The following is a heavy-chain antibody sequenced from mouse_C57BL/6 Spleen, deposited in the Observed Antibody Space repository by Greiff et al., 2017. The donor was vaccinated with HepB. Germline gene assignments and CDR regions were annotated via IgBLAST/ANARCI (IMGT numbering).Heavy chain of an antibody. J-gene: IGHJ4*01. V-gene: IGHV1-22*01. CDR3: ARSPRTSNLYDAMDY. CDR2: INPNNGGT. Sequence: VQLQQSGPELVKPGASVKMSCKASGYTFTDYNMHWVKQSHGKSLEWIGYINPNNGGTSYNQKFKGKATLTVNKSSSTAYMELRSLTSEDSAVYYCARSPRTSNLYDAMDYWGQGTSVTVSS. D-gene: IGHD6-1*01. CDR1: GYTFTDYN.